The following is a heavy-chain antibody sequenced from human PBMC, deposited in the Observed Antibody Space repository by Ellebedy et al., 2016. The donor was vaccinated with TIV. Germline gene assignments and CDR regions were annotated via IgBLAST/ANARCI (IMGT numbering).Heavy chain of an antibody. CDR1: NYTFTSFG. D-gene: IGHD3-10*01. CDR3: ARSRHYYGSGSYYELTDY. Sequence: AASVKVSCKASNYTFTSFGISWVRQAPGQGLEWMGWISTYNGITQYTQKLQGRVTMTTDTSTSTAYMELSRLRSDDTAMYYCARSRHYYGSGSYYELTDYWGQGTLVTVSS. J-gene: IGHJ4*02. V-gene: IGHV1-18*04. CDR2: ISTYNGIT.